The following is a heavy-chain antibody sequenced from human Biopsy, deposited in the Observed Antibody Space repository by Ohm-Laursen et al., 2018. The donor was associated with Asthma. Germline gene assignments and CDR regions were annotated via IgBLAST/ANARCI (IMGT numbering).Heavy chain of an antibody. CDR3: ARAIGTGDWYFDV. D-gene: IGHD1-1*01. Sequence: SETLSLTCAVSGDSISSNSWWTWVRQSPGRGLEWIGEIYYSGSTNYHPSLKGRVIISVAKSKNQFSLRLTSVTAADTAVYYCARAIGTGDWYFDVWGRGTLVTVSS. CDR2: IYYSGST. CDR1: GDSISSNSW. J-gene: IGHJ2*01. V-gene: IGHV4-4*02.